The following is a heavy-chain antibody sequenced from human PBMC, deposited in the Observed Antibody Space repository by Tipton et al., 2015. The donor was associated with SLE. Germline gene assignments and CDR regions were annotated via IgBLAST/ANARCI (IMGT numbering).Heavy chain of an antibody. Sequence: SLRLSCAASGFPFSSYVMTWVRQAPGKGLEWVSSISASGANTYYADSVKGRFTISRDNSKNTLFLQMSSLRADDTAIFYCAKDLVLSSGQYYFDYWGQGTLVPVSS. D-gene: IGHD6-19*01. J-gene: IGHJ4*02. CDR3: AKDLVLSSGQYYFDY. CDR2: ISASGANT. V-gene: IGHV3-23*01. CDR1: GFPFSSYV.